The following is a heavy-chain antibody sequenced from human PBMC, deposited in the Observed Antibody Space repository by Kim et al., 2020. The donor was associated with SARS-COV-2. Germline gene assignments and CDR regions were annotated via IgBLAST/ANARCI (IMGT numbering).Heavy chain of an antibody. CDR3: ARMTIFGDSGDY. Sequence: NSAEKFQGRVTMTRDPSISTAYMELSRLRSDDTAVYYCARMTIFGDSGDYWGQGTLVTVSS. V-gene: IGHV1-2*02. D-gene: IGHD3-3*01. J-gene: IGHJ4*02.